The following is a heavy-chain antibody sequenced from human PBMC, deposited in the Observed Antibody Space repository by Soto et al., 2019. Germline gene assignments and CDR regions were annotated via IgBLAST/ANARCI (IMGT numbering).Heavy chain of an antibody. V-gene: IGHV4-61*01. CDR2: IYYSGST. J-gene: IGHJ3*02. Sequence: QVQLQESGPGLVKPSETLSLTCTVSGGSVSSGSYYWSWIRQPPGKGLEWIGYIYYSGSTNYNPSLKSRVTISVHTSKNPCSLKLSSVSAADTAVYYCARGSGPNDAFDIWGQGTMVTVSS. D-gene: IGHD2-15*01. CDR3: ARGSGPNDAFDI. CDR1: GGSVSSGSYY.